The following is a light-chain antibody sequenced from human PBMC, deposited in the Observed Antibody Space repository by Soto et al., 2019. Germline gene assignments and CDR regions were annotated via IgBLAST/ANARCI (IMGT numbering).Light chain of an antibody. CDR3: SSYAGSSNV. J-gene: IGLJ1*01. Sequence: QSVLTQPASVSGSPGQSITISCTRSSTDFENYNLVSWYQHCPDKAPKLIIYEGTKRPSEISDRFSGSKSGNTASLTVSGLQAEDEADYYCSSYAGSSNVFGTGTKLTVL. CDR2: EGT. CDR1: STDFENYNL. V-gene: IGLV2-14*02.